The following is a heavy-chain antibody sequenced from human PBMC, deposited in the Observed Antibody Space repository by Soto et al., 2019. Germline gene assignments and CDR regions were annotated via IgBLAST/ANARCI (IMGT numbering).Heavy chain of an antibody. Sequence: AGGSLRLSCAASGFTFSSYWMHWVRQAPGKGLVWVSRIKGDGSETNYADSVKGRFTISRDNAKNTLYLQLNSLRAEDTAVYYCVRGNSGHGNSDYWRQGTRVTVPS. CDR2: IKGDGSET. CDR1: GFTFSSYW. V-gene: IGHV3-74*01. CDR3: VRGNSGHGNSDY. J-gene: IGHJ4*02. D-gene: IGHD5-12*01.